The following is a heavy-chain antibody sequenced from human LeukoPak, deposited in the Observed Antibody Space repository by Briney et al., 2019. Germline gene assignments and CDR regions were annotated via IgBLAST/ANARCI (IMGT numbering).Heavy chain of an antibody. CDR1: GGSINSYY. V-gene: IGHV4-59*01. J-gene: IGHJ4*02. D-gene: IGHD3-16*01. CDR2: IYYSGST. Sequence: SETLSLTCTVSGGSINSYYWSWIRQPPGRGLEWIGDIYYSGSTIYNPSLKSRVTISVDTSKNQFSLNLRSVTAADTAVYYCARIDYATFDCWGPGTLVTVSS. CDR3: ARIDYATFDC.